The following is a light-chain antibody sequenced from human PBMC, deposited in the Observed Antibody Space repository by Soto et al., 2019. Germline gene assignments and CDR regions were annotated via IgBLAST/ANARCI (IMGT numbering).Light chain of an antibody. CDR1: KLGSKY. V-gene: IGLV3-1*01. J-gene: IGLJ2*01. Sequence: SYELTPPPSVSVSPGQTASITCSGDKLGSKYTCWYQQQPGQSPVLVIYQDYKRPSGIPERFAGSNSGNTATLTISGTQSMDEADYYCQAWDRSTVVFGGGTKLTVL. CDR2: QDY. CDR3: QAWDRSTVV.